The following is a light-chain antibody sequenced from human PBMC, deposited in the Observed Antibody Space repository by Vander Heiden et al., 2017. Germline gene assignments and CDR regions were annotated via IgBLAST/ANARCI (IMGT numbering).Light chain of an antibody. CDR1: QSISGY. Sequence: DIQLPQSPSSLSASVGDRVTITCRASQSISGYLNWYQQKPGKAPKLLIYTASGLQSGVPSRFSGSGSGTDFTLTISSLQPEDFATYFCQQSHSSPFSFGQGTKLEI. CDR2: TAS. J-gene: IGKJ2*03. V-gene: IGKV1-39*01. CDR3: QQSHSSPFS.